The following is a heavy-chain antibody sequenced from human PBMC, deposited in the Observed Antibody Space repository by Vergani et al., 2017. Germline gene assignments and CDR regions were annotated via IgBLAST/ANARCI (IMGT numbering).Heavy chain of an antibody. J-gene: IGHJ6*02. CDR2: INPNSGGQ. Sequence: QVQLVQSGAEVKKPGASVKVSCKASGYTFTGYYMHWVRQAPGQGLEWMGWINPNSGGQNYAQKFQGRVTMTRDTPISTAYMELSRLRSDDTAVYYCARGCYYYDSSGRVRGYYYYGMDVWGQGTTVTVSS. CDR3: ARGCYYYDSSGRVRGYYYYGMDV. CDR1: GYTFTGYY. D-gene: IGHD3-22*01. V-gene: IGHV1-2*02.